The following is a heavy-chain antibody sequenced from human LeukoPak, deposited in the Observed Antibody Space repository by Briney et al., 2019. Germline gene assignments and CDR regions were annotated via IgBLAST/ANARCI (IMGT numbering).Heavy chain of an antibody. V-gene: IGHV3-21*01. D-gene: IGHD3-10*01. CDR3: ARDHEEGNYGMDV. Sequence: GGSLRLSCAASGFTFSSYWMSWVRQAPGKGLEWVSSISLSSTYIYYADSVRGRFTISRDNAKNSLYLQMNSLRAEDTAVYYCARDHEEGNYGMDVWGQGTTVTVSS. J-gene: IGHJ6*02. CDR2: ISLSSTYI. CDR1: GFTFSSYW.